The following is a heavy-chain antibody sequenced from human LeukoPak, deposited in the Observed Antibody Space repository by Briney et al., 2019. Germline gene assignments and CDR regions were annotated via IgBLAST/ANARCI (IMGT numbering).Heavy chain of an antibody. Sequence: ASVKVSCKASGYTFTSYYMHWVRQAPGQGLEWMGIINPSGGSTSYAQKFQGRVTMTRDTSKNQFSLKLSSVTAADTAVYYCARGRNWGDQDAFDIWGQGTMVTVSS. D-gene: IGHD7-27*01. J-gene: IGHJ3*02. CDR2: INPSGGST. V-gene: IGHV1-46*01. CDR1: GYTFTSYY. CDR3: ARGRNWGDQDAFDI.